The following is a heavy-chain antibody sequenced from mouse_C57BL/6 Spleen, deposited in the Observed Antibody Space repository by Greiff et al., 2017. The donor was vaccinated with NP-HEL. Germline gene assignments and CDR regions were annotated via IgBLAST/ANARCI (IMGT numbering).Heavy chain of an antibody. D-gene: IGHD1-1*01. V-gene: IGHV1-54*01. CDR2: INPGSGGT. J-gene: IGHJ4*01. CDR3: ARSQDYGSSEGAMDY. CDR1: GYAFTNYL. Sequence: QVQLQQSGAELVRPGTSVKVSCKASGYAFTNYLIEWVKQRPGQGLEWIGVINPGSGGTNYNEKFKGKVTLTADKSSSTAYMQLSSLTSEDAAVYFCARSQDYGSSEGAMDYWGQGTSVTVSS.